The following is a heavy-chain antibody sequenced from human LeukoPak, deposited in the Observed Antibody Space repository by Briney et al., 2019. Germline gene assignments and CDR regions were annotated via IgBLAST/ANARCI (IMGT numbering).Heavy chain of an antibody. CDR3: ASNPGYYDSSGYYYDWFDP. Sequence: GGSLRLSCAASGFTFSSYAMNWVRQAPGKGLEWVSSISGSGGSTYYADSVKGRFTISRDNSKNTLYLQMNSLRAEDTAVYYCASNPGYYDSSGYYYDWFDPWGQGTLVTVSS. V-gene: IGHV3-23*01. CDR2: ISGSGGST. D-gene: IGHD3-22*01. J-gene: IGHJ5*02. CDR1: GFTFSSYA.